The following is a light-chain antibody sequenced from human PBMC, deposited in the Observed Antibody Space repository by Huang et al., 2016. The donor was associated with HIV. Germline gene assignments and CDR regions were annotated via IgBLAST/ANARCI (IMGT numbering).Light chain of an antibody. J-gene: IGKJ1*01. CDR1: QSVGSS. CDR2: GAS. Sequence: EIVMTQSPATLSVSPGEGVTLSCRANQSVGSSLAWYRQKPGQSPRLLIYGASTRASGIPARFGGSGSGTAFTLTINSLQSEDFAVYYCQQYNTWPRTFGHGTKVEIK. CDR3: QQYNTWPRT. V-gene: IGKV3-15*01.